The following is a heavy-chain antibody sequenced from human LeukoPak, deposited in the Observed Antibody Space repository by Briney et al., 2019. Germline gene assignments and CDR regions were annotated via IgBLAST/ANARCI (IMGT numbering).Heavy chain of an antibody. J-gene: IGHJ6*02. V-gene: IGHV4-30-2*01. CDR2: IYHSGST. CDR1: GGSISSGGYS. D-gene: IGHD6-13*01. CDR3: AREWQQLVPDYYYYGMDV. Sequence: PSETLSLTCAVSGGSISSGGYSWSWIRQPPGKGLEWIGYIYHSGSTYYNPSLKSRVTISVDRSKNQFSLKLSSVTPEDTAVYYCAREWQQLVPDYYYYGMDVWGQGTTVTVSS.